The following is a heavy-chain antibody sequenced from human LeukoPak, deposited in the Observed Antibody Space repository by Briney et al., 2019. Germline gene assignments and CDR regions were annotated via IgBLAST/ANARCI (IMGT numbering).Heavy chain of an antibody. Sequence: PSESLSLTCAVYGGSFSGYYWSWIRQPPGKGLEWIGEINHSGSTNYNPSLKSRVTISVDTSKNQFSLKLSSVTAADTAVYYCARGSSSYYMDVCGKGATVTVSS. V-gene: IGHV4-34*01. CDR3: ARGSSSYYMDV. CDR1: GGSFSGYY. CDR2: INHSGST. J-gene: IGHJ6*03. D-gene: IGHD1-26*01.